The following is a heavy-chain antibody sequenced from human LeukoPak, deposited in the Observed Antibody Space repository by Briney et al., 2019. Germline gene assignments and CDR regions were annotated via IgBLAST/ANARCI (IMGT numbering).Heavy chain of an antibody. CDR3: ARGEWDLLFDY. D-gene: IGHD1-26*01. CDR1: GGSISSYY. J-gene: IGHJ4*02. CDR2: IYYSGDT. Sequence: SSETLSLTCTVSGGSISSYYWSWIRQPPGKGLEWIGYIYYSGDTSYNPSLKSRVTISVDTPKNQFSLKLSSVTAADTAVYYCARGEWDLLFDYWGQGTLVTVSS. V-gene: IGHV4-59*01.